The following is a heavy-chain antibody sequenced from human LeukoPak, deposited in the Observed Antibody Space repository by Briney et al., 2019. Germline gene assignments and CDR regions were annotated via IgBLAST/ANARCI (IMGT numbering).Heavy chain of an antibody. CDR3: ARGRDSSGYLSPYAFDI. D-gene: IGHD3-22*01. V-gene: IGHV3-21*01. Sequence: GGSLRLSCAASVFTFSSYSMNWVRQAPGKGLEWVSSISSSSTYIYYADSVKGRFTISSDNAKNSLYLQMNSLRAEDAAVYYCARGRDSSGYLSPYAFDIWGQGTMVTVSS. CDR2: ISSSSTYI. CDR1: VFTFSSYS. J-gene: IGHJ3*02.